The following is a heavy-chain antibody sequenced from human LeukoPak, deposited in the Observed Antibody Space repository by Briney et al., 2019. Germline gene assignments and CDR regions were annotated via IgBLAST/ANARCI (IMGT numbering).Heavy chain of an antibody. CDR2: INSDGNSP. V-gene: IGHV3-74*01. Sequence: GGSLRLSCAASGFTFSSYWMHWVRQAPGKGLVWVSRINSDGNSPNYADSVKGRFTITRDNAKNTLYLQMNSLRAEDTAVYYCARSAAGFDYWGQGPLVSVSS. D-gene: IGHD2-15*01. J-gene: IGHJ4*02. CDR3: ARSAAGFDY. CDR1: GFTFSSYW.